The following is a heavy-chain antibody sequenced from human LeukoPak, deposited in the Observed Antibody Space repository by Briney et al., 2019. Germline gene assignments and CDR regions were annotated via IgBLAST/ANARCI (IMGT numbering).Heavy chain of an antibody. CDR3: ARDGPDYDILTGYFAFDI. J-gene: IGHJ3*02. Sequence: ASVKVSCKASGYTFTGYYMHWVRQAPGQGLEWMGWINPNSGGANYAQKFQGRVTMTRDTSISTAYMELSRLRSDDTAVYYCARDGPDYDILTGYFAFDIWGQGTMVTVSS. D-gene: IGHD3-9*01. CDR2: INPNSGGA. V-gene: IGHV1-2*02. CDR1: GYTFTGYY.